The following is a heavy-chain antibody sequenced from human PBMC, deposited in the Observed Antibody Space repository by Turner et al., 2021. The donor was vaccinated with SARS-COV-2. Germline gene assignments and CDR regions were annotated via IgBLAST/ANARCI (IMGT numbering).Heavy chain of an antibody. J-gene: IGHJ4*02. D-gene: IGHD3-10*01. CDR1: GYRFNGYY. V-gene: IGHV1-2*02. CDR2: INPNTGAT. Sequence: QVQLVQSGTEVRTPGASVKASCRASGYRFNGYYIHWVRQAPGQGLEWMGWINPNTGATNYAQKSQGRVTLTRDTSIRTVYMELTRLRADETAVYYCAKDSGAVDGSFDFWGQGSLVAVSS. CDR3: AKDSGAVDGSFDF.